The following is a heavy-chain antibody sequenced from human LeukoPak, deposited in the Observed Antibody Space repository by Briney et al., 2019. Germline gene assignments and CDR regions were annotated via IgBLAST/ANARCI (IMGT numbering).Heavy chain of an antibody. CDR3: ARDLGAVAPDAFDI. V-gene: IGHV3-33*01. J-gene: IGHJ3*02. Sequence: GGSRRLSCAASGCAFSSNGMHWVRQAPGKGLEWVAVIWYDGSNKYYADSVKGRFTISRDNSKNTLYLQMNSLRAEDTAVYYCARDLGAVAPDAFDIWGQGTMVTVSS. CDR1: GCAFSSNG. D-gene: IGHD6-19*01. CDR2: IWYDGSNK.